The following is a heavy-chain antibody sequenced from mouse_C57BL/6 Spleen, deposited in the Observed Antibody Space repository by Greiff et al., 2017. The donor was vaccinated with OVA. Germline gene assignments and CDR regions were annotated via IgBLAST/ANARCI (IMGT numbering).Heavy chain of an antibody. CDR2: IHPNSGST. Sequence: LQQSGAELVKPGASVKLSCKASGYTFTSYWMHWVRQRPGQGLEWIGMIHPNSGSTNYNEKFKSKATLTVDKSSSTAYMQLSSLTSEDSAVYYGARSGITTVVATDWYFDVWGTGTTVTVSS. CDR3: ARSGITTVVATDWYFDV. CDR1: GYTFTSYW. J-gene: IGHJ1*03. V-gene: IGHV1-64*01. D-gene: IGHD1-1*01.